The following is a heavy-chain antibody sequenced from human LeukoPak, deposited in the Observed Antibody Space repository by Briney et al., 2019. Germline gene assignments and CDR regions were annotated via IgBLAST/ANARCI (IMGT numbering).Heavy chain of an antibody. V-gene: IGHV3-48*01. D-gene: IGHD5-12*01. CDR3: AKSVASDAY. CDR2: ISSSSSTI. CDR1: GFTFSSYS. J-gene: IGHJ4*02. Sequence: GGSLRLSCAASGFTFSSYSMNWVRQAPGKGREWVSYISSSSSTIYYADSVKGRFTISRDNAKNSLYLQMNSLRAEDTAVYYCAKSVASDAYWGQGTLVTVSS.